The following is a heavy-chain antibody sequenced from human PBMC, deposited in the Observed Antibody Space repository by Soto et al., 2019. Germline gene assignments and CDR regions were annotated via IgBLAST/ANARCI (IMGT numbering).Heavy chain of an antibody. V-gene: IGHV3-48*02. D-gene: IGHD6-19*01. Sequence: GGSLRLSCAASGFTFSSYSMNWVRQAPGKGLEWVSYISSSSSTIYYADSVKGRFTISRDNAKNSLYLQMNSLRDEDTAVYYCAMLQWPVIQYYYYGMDVWGQGTTVTVSS. CDR3: AMLQWPVIQYYYYGMDV. CDR2: ISSSSSTI. J-gene: IGHJ6*02. CDR1: GFTFSSYS.